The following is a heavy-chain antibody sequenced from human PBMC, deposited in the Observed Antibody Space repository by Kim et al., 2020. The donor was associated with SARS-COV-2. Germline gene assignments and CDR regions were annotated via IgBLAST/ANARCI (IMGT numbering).Heavy chain of an antibody. CDR1: GFTFSDYY. CDR3: ARLGEENYYYYYGMDV. V-gene: IGHV3-11*03. J-gene: IGHJ6*02. CDR2: ISSSSSYT. Sequence: GGSLRLSCAASGFTFSDYYMSWIRQAPGKGLEWVSYISSSSSYTNYADSVKGRFTISRDNAKNSLYLQMNSLRAEDTAVYYCARLGEENYYYYYGMDVWGQGTTVTVSS. D-gene: IGHD2-21*01.